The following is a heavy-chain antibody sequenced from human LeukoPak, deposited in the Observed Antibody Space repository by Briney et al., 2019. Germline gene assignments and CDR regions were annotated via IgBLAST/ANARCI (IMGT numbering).Heavy chain of an antibody. D-gene: IGHD1-26*01. J-gene: IGHJ6*03. CDR3: ARVSSGSYFGYYYYYMDV. Sequence: GSLRLSCAASGFTFSNYWMHWVRQAPGKGLVWVSRINSDGSSTSYADSVKGRFTISRDNAKNALYLQMNSLRAEDTAVYYCARVSSGSYFGYYYYYMDVWGKGTTVTVSS. V-gene: IGHV3-74*01. CDR2: INSDGSST. CDR1: GFTFSNYW.